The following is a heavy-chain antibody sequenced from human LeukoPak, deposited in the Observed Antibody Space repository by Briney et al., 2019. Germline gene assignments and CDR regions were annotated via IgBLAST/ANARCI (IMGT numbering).Heavy chain of an antibody. D-gene: IGHD5-18*01. V-gene: IGHV3-66*01. Sequence: GGSLRLSCAASGFTVSSNYMSWVRQAPGKGLEWVSVIYSGGTTYYADSVKGRFSISRDNSKNTLHLQMNSLRAEDTAVYYCARDQYSYAHAAHWGQGTLVTVSS. J-gene: IGHJ4*02. CDR1: GFTVSSNY. CDR3: ARDQYSYAHAAH. CDR2: IYSGGTT.